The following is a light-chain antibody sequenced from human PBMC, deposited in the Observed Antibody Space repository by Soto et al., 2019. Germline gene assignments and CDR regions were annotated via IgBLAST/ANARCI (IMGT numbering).Light chain of an antibody. CDR2: GAS. CDR3: QQYNGWPIT. V-gene: IGKV3-15*01. CDR1: QSVGNN. Sequence: IVMTQSPGTLSLSPGERVTLSCRASQSVGNNLAWHQQKPGQAPRLLIYGASTRATGFPARFSGSGSGTEFTLTISSLQSEDFAVYYCQQYNGWPITFGQGTRLEI. J-gene: IGKJ5*01.